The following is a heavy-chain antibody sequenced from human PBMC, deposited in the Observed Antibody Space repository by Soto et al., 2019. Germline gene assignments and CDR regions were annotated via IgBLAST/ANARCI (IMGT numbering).Heavy chain of an antibody. D-gene: IGHD3-22*01. V-gene: IGHV3-23*01. CDR1: GFPFSIYA. CDR2: ISGSGGST. CDR3: AKELNASGYNDY. J-gene: IGHJ4*02. Sequence: PGGSLRLSCAASGFPFSIYAMSLVRQAPGKGLEWVSAISGSGGSTYYADSVKGRFTISRDNSKKTLYLQMNSLRAEDTAVYYCAKELNASGYNDYWGQGTLVPVSS.